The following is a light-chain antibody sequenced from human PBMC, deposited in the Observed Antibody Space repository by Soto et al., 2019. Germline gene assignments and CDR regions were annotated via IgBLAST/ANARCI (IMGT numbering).Light chain of an antibody. J-gene: IGLJ3*02. CDR2: EVN. Sequence: QSALTQPASVSGSPGQSIAISCTGTSSDVGGYDRVSWYQQHPGEAPTLMIYEVNKRPSGVSDRFSGSKSGNTASLTISGLRAEDEADYYCCSSVGGPNWVFGGGTKLTVL. CDR3: CSSVGGPNWV. V-gene: IGLV2-23*02. CDR1: SSDVGGYDR.